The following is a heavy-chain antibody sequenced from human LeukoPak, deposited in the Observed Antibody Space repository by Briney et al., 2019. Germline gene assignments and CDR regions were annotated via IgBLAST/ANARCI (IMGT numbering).Heavy chain of an antibody. Sequence: SETLSLTCAVSVYSISSGYYLGWIRQPPGDGLEWIGNIYHSGSTYYNPSLKSRVTISVDTSKNQFSLKLSSVPAADTAVYYCARGGWGNAFDIWGQGTMVTVSS. J-gene: IGHJ3*02. CDR2: IYHSGST. D-gene: IGHD6-19*01. CDR1: VYSISSGYY. V-gene: IGHV4-38-2*01. CDR3: ARGGWGNAFDI.